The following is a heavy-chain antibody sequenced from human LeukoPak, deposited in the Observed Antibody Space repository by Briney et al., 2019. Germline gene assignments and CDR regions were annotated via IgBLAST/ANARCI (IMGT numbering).Heavy chain of an antibody. CDR2: ISTYNANT. CDR1: GYTFTIYG. Sequence: GASVKVSFKASGYTFTIYGISWVRQAPGQGLEGMGWISTYNANTHYPQKLQGRVTMTTDTSTSTAYMELRSLRSDDTAVYYCAREGPQTLGASDYWGRGTLVTVSS. CDR3: AREGPQTLGASDY. J-gene: IGHJ4*02. V-gene: IGHV1-18*01. D-gene: IGHD1-26*01.